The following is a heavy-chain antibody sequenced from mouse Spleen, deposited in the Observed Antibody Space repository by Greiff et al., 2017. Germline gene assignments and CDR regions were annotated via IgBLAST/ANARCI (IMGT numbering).Heavy chain of an antibody. CDR2: IYPGSGST. J-gene: IGHJ4*01. CDR3: ARGELQGAMDY. V-gene: IGHV1-55*01. Sequence: QVQLKESGAELVKPGASVKMSCKASGYTFTSYWITWVKQRPGQGLEWIGDIYPGSGSTNYNEKFKSKATLTVDTSSSTAYMQLSSLTSEDSAVYYCARGELQGAMDYWGQGTSVTVSS. CDR1: GYTFTSYW. D-gene: IGHD1-1*01.